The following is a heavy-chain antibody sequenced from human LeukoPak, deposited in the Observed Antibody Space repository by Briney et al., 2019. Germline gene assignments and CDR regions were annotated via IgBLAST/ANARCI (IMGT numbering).Heavy chain of an antibody. Sequence: GGSLRLSCAASGFTFSSFWMSWVRQAPGKGLEWVANIKQDGSEKYYVDSVKGRFTISRDNAKNSLYLQMNSLRAEDTAVYYCARGVRVWGTYRYSGYAFDIWGQGTMVTVSS. V-gene: IGHV3-7*01. J-gene: IGHJ3*02. CDR2: IKQDGSEK. CDR1: GFTFSSFW. D-gene: IGHD3-16*02. CDR3: ARGVRVWGTYRYSGYAFDI.